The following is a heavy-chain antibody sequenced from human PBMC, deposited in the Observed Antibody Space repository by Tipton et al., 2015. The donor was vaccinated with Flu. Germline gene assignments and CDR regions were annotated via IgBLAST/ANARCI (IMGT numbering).Heavy chain of an antibody. Sequence: TLSLTCTVSGDSISSYYWSWIRQPAGKGLEWIGRIYTSGSTNYNASLKSRVTMSVDTSKNQFSLKLSSVTVADTAVYYCARDYLLGDLSFLDNWGQGTLVTVSS. V-gene: IGHV4-4*07. D-gene: IGHD3-16*02. J-gene: IGHJ4*02. CDR1: GDSISSYY. CDR2: IYTSGST. CDR3: ARDYLLGDLSFLDN.